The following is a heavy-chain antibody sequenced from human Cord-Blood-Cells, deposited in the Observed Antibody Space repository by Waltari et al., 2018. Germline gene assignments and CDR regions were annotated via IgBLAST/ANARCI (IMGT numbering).Heavy chain of an antibody. CDR2: ISYDGSNK. CDR1: GFTFSSYV. V-gene: IGHV3-30*18. CDR3: AKDRDESSSYYFQH. J-gene: IGHJ1*01. Sequence: QVQLVESGGGVVQPGRYLRRACAASGFTFSSYVMHGVRQGPGKGLEWVAVISYDGSNKYYADSVKGRFTISRDNSKNTLYLQMNSLRAEDTAVYYCAKDRDESSSYYFQHWGQGTLVTVSS. D-gene: IGHD6-6*01.